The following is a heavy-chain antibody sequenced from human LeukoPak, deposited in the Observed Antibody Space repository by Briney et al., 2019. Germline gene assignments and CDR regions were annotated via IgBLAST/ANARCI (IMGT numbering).Heavy chain of an antibody. CDR3: ANESPKRRWLQVDY. J-gene: IGHJ4*01. CDR2: ISYDGSNK. V-gene: IGHV3-30*18. CDR1: GFTFSSYG. D-gene: IGHD5-24*01. Sequence: GGSLRLSCAASGFTFSSYGMHWVRQAPGKGLERVAVISYDGSNKYYADSVKSRFTISRENSKNTLYLQMNSLRAEDTAVYYCANESPKRRWLQVDYWGQGTLVTVSS.